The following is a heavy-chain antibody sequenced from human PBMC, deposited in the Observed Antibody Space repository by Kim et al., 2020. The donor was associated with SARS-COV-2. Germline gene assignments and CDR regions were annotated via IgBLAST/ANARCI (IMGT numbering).Heavy chain of an antibody. CDR1: GFTFSSYA. D-gene: IGHD3-10*01. Sequence: GGSLRLSCAASGFTFSSYAMSWVRQAPGKGLEWVSSISNNGGSTYYADSVKGRLTISRDKSKNTLYLQMNSLRAEDTAVYYCAKRAGSTRMFDSWGQGTLVSVSS. J-gene: IGHJ4*02. CDR3: AKRAGSTRMFDS. CDR2: ISNNGGST. V-gene: IGHV3-23*01.